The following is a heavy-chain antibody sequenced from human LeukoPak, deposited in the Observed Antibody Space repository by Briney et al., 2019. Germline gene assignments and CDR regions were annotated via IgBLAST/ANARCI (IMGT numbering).Heavy chain of an antibody. CDR3: AKASRMLGLFYYYMDV. CDR1: GFTLSSYE. CDR2: IGYSGGDT. D-gene: IGHD2-8*01. V-gene: IGHV3-23*01. J-gene: IGHJ6*03. Sequence: PGGSLRLSCTVSGFTLSSYEMTWFRQAPGKGLEWVSSIGYSGGDTHYADSVKGRFTISRDNSKNTLCLQMNSLRAEDTAIYYCAKASRMLGLFYYYMDVWGKGTTVTVSS.